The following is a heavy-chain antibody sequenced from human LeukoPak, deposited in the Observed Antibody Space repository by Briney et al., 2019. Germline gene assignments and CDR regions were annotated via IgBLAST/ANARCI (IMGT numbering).Heavy chain of an antibody. J-gene: IGHJ4*02. CDR3: ARLCGSGSYAFDY. D-gene: IGHD3-10*01. Sequence: SETLSLTCTVSGGSISSYYWSWIRQPPGKRLEWTGYIYYSGSTNYNPSLKSRVTISVDTSKNQFSLKLSSVTAADTAVYYCARLCGSGSYAFDYWGQGTLVTVSS. CDR1: GGSISSYY. V-gene: IGHV4-59*08. CDR2: IYYSGST.